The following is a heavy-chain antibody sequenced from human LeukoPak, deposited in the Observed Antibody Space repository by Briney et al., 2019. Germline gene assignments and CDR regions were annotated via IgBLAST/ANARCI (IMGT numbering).Heavy chain of an antibody. CDR3: ARDPRITMVRGVLPRGAFDI. Sequence: SVKVSCKASGGTFSSYAISWVRQAPGQGLEWMGGIIPIFGTANYAQKFQGRVTITTDESTSTAYMELRSLRSDDTAVYYCARDPRITMVRGVLPRGAFDIWGQGTMVTVSS. CDR2: IIPIFGTA. J-gene: IGHJ3*02. CDR1: GGTFSSYA. D-gene: IGHD3-10*01. V-gene: IGHV1-69*05.